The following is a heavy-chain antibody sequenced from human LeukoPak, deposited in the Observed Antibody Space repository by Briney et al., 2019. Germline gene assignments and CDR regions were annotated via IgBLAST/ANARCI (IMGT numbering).Heavy chain of an antibody. J-gene: IGHJ4*02. D-gene: IGHD6-19*01. CDR2: INSDGSSP. V-gene: IGHV3-74*01. Sequence: GGSLRLSRAASGFPFSSYWMHWVRQAPGKGLVWVSRINSDGSSPSYADSVKGRFTISRANAKNTLYLQMTNLRDDDTAVYYCARGPEREAVAGIVVYWGQGTLVTVSS. CDR1: GFPFSSYW. CDR3: ARGPEREAVAGIVVY.